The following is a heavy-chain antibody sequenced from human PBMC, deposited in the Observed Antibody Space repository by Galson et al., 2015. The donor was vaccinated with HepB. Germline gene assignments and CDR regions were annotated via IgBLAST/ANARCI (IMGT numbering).Heavy chain of an antibody. CDR3: ARDQDSGSYHIFDY. D-gene: IGHD1-26*01. CDR1: GDSVSSNSAA. J-gene: IGHJ4*02. CDR2: TYYRSKWYN. Sequence: CAISGDSVSSNSAAWNRIRQSPSRGLEWLGRTYYRSKWYNDYAVSVKSRITINPDTSKNQFSLQLNSVTPEDTAVYYCARDQDSGSYHIFDYWGQGTLVTVSS. V-gene: IGHV6-1*01.